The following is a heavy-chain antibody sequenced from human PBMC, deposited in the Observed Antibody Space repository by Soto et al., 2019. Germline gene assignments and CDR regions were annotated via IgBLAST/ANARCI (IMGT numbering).Heavy chain of an antibody. CDR2: IIPIFGTT. D-gene: IGHD2-15*01. CDR1: GGTFSSYA. V-gene: IGHV1-69*01. Sequence: QVQLVQSGAEVKKPGSSVKVSCKASGGTFSSYAISWVRQAPGQGLEWMGGIIPIFGTTNYAQKIQGRVTITADESTSTAYMELSSLRSEDTAVYYCARDRGCSGGSCYFYYFQHWGQGTLVTVSS. CDR3: ARDRGCSGGSCYFYYFQH. J-gene: IGHJ1*01.